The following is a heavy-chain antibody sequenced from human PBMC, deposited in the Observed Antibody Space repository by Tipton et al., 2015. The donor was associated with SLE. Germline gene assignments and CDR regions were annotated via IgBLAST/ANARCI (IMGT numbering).Heavy chain of an antibody. CDR3: ARGGLSAALDY. CDR2: IIPVFGTP. Sequence: QSGAEVKKPGSSVKVSCKTSGGTFSTYAITWVRQAPGQGLEWMGGIIPVFGTPNYAQKFQGRVTIITDESTTTAYMELTSLRSEDTAVYYCARGGLSAALDYWGQGTLVTVSS. CDR1: GGTFSTYA. D-gene: IGHD2/OR15-2a*01. V-gene: IGHV1-69*05. J-gene: IGHJ4*02.